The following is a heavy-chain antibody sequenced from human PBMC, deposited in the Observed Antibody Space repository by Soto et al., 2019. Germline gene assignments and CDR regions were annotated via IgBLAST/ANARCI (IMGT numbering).Heavy chain of an antibody. CDR1: GFTFSSYA. CDR2: ISYDGSNK. Sequence: QVQLVESGGGVVQPGRSLRLSCAASGFTFSSYAMHWVRQAPGKGLEWVAVISYDGSNKYYADSVKGRFTISRDNSKNTLHLQMCRLCSEATFEYYCARHFHYWGQGTLVTVSS. V-gene: IGHV3-30-3*01. J-gene: IGHJ4*02. CDR3: ARHFHY.